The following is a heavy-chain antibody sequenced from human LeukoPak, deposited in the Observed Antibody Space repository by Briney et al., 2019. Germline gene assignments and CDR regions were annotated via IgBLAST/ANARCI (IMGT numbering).Heavy chain of an antibody. J-gene: IGHJ4*02. V-gene: IGHV1-8*01. D-gene: IGHD5-18*01. CDR3: ATNRGYSYGRYY. CDR2: MNPNSGNT. Sequence: ASVKVSCKASGYTFTSYDINWVRQATGQGLEWMGWMNPNSGNTGYAQKFQGRVTMTRNTSISTAYMELSSLRSEDTAVYYCATNRGYSYGRYYWGQGTLVTVSS. CDR1: GYTFTSYD.